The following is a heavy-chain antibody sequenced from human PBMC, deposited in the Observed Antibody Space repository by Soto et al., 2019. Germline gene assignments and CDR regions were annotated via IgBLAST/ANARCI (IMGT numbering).Heavy chain of an antibody. D-gene: IGHD6-19*01. Sequence: GSLRLSCAASGFTFSSYGMHWVRQAPGKGLEWVAVISYDGSNKHYADSVKGRFTISRDNSKNTLYLQMNSLRAEDTAVYYCARKPQYSSGWSRDYYYYGMDVWGQGTTVTVSS. CDR3: ARKPQYSSGWSRDYYYYGMDV. CDR1: GFTFSSYG. CDR2: ISYDGSNK. J-gene: IGHJ6*02. V-gene: IGHV3-30*03.